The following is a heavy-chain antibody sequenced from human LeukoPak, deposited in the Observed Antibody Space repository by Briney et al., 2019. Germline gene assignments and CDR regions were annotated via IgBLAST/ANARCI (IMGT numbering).Heavy chain of an antibody. Sequence: EASVKVSCKASGYTFTSYGISWVRQAPGQGLEWMGWISAYNGNTNYAQKLQGRVTMTTDTSTSTAYMALRSLRSDDTAVYYCARAAWYYYGSGSYGSFDYWGQGTLVTVSS. CDR3: ARAAWYYYGSGSYGSFDY. CDR2: ISAYNGNT. V-gene: IGHV1-18*01. CDR1: GYTFTSYG. J-gene: IGHJ4*02. D-gene: IGHD3-10*01.